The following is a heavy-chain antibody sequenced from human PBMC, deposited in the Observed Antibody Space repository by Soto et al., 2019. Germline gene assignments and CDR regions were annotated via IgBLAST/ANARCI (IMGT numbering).Heavy chain of an antibody. CDR1: GGSFSGYY. J-gene: IGHJ6*03. CDR2: INHRGST. CDR3: ARTTAVVPAAMLTNMYLLLRNYYMDV. D-gene: IGHD2-2*01. Sequence: PSETLSLTCAVYGGSFSGYYWSWIRQPPGKGLEWIGEINHRGSTNYNPSLKSRVTRSVDTSKNQFSLKLSSVTAADTAVYYCARTTAVVPAAMLTNMYLLLRNYYMDVWGKGTTVTVSS. V-gene: IGHV4-34*01.